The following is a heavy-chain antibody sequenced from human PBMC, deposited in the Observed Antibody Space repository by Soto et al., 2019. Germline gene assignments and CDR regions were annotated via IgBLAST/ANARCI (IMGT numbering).Heavy chain of an antibody. CDR1: GGSISSGGYY. V-gene: IGHV4-31*03. J-gene: IGHJ4*02. CDR3: ARRSRSLSSWFIDF. D-gene: IGHD6-13*01. Sequence: SETLSLTCTVSGGSISSGGYYWSWIRQHPGKGLEWIGYIYYSGSTYYNPSLKSRVTILVDTSKSQFSLRLGSVTAADTAVYYCARRSRSLSSWFIDFWGRGTLVTVSS. CDR2: IYYSGST.